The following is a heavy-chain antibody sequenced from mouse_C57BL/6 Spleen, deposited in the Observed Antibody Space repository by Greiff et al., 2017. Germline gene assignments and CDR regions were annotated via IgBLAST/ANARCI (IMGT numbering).Heavy chain of an antibody. Sequence: QVQLQQSGAELVMPGASVKLSCKASGYTFTSYWMHWVKQRPGQGLEWIGEIDPSDSYTNYNQKFKGKSTLTEDKSSSTAYMQLSSLTSEDSAVYYCARSYYGSSYGYFDYWGQGTTLTVSS. CDR3: ARSYYGSSYGYFDY. D-gene: IGHD1-1*01. CDR1: GYTFTSYW. J-gene: IGHJ2*01. V-gene: IGHV1-69*01. CDR2: IDPSDSYT.